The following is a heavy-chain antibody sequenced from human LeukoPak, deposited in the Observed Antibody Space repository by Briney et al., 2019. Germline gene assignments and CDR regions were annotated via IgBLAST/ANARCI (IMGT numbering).Heavy chain of an antibody. CDR2: ISHDGNNK. Sequence: GRSLRLSCAASGFPFSDYGMYWVRQAPGKGLEWLAVISHDGNNKYYADSVKGRITISRDNSMNTLYLQMNSLRAEDTAVYYCAKDRSVSSSWYNYYYMDVWGKGTTVTISS. CDR3: AKDRSVSSSWYNYYYMDV. J-gene: IGHJ6*03. CDR1: GFPFSDYG. V-gene: IGHV3-30*18. D-gene: IGHD6-13*01.